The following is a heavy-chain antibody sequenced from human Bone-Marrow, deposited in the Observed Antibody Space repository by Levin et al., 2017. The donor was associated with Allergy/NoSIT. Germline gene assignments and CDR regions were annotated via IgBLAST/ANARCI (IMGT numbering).Heavy chain of an antibody. CDR2: ISSAAINI. Sequence: SCVVSGFTFSSSEMNWVRQAPGKGLEWVSYISSAAINIYYADSVKGRFTISRDNAKNSLFLQMNNVRVEDTAVYYCARDLGVAPTGPSFIDSWGQGTRVTVSS. J-gene: IGHJ4*02. V-gene: IGHV3-48*03. CDR1: GFTFSSSE. D-gene: IGHD2-8*02. CDR3: ARDLGVAPTGPSFIDS.